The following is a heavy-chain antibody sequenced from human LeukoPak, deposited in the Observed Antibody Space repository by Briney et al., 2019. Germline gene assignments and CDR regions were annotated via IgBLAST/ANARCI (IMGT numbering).Heavy chain of an antibody. CDR2: ISGSGGST. CDR3: AEEMTTENGMDV. D-gene: IGHD4-11*01. J-gene: IGHJ6*02. CDR1: GCTFSSYA. Sequence: GGSLTLSCAASGCTFSSYALSWVRQAPGKGLEWVSDISGSGGSTYYADSVKVRFTISRDNSKNTLYLQMNSLRAEDTAVYYWAEEMTTENGMDVWGQGTTVTVSS. V-gene: IGHV3-23*01.